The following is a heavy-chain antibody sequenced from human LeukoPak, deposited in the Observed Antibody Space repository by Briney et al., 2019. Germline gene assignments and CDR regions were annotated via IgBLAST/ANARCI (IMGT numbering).Heavy chain of an antibody. CDR3: VKALGYNDY. Sequence: GGSLRLSCAASGFTFSSYWMHWVRQAPGKGLVWVSRINSDGISTNYADSVKGRFTISRDNAKNTLYLPMNSLRAEDTGVYYCVKALGYNDYWGQGTLVTVSS. D-gene: IGHD5-24*01. CDR2: INSDGIST. V-gene: IGHV3-74*01. J-gene: IGHJ4*02. CDR1: GFTFSSYW.